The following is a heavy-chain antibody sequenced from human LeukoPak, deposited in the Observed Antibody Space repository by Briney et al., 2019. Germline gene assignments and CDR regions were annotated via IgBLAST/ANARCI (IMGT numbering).Heavy chain of an antibody. Sequence: SETLSLTCTVSGGSISSYYWSWIRQPPGKGLEWIGYIYYSGSTNYNPSLKSRVTISVDTSKNQFSLKLSSVTAADTAVYYCVRAPEPTYYYDSSGIYFDYWGQGTLVTVSS. CDR2: IYYSGST. V-gene: IGHV4-59*01. CDR3: VRAPEPTYYYDSSGIYFDY. D-gene: IGHD3-22*01. CDR1: GGSISSYY. J-gene: IGHJ4*02.